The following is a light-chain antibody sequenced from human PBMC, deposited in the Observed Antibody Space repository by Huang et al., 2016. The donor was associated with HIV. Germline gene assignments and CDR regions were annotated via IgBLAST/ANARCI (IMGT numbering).Light chain of an antibody. J-gene: IGKJ2*03. CDR2: GAS. CDR1: QTIINY. V-gene: IGKV1-39*01. CDR3: QQTSTAPMYS. Sequence: DIQMTQSPSSLSVSVGDRVTITCRASQTIINYLNWYQQRPGKAPNLLSFGASRLQNGVPSRFIGSGSGTVFTLTISSLQPEDFATYYCQQTSTAPMYSFGQGTELEIK.